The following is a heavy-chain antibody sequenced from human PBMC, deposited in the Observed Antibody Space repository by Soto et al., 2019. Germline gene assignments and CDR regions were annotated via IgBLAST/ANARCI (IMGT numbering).Heavy chain of an antibody. CDR1: GFTVSSYG. CDR3: ARVLGGYPNFDF. Sequence: QVQLVESGGGVVQPGRSLRLSCAASGFTVSSYGLHWVRQAPGKGLEWLAFISYVGSDKFYADSVKGRFTISRDSSKNTLYLQMNSLRAEDTAVYYCARVLGGYPNFDFWVQGTLVTVSS. D-gene: IGHD3-22*01. V-gene: IGHV3-30-3*01. CDR2: ISYVGSDK. J-gene: IGHJ4*02.